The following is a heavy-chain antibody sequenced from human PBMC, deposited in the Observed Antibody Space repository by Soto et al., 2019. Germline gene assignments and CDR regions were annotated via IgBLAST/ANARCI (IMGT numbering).Heavy chain of an antibody. CDR2: INSDGSST. D-gene: IGHD2-21*02. V-gene: IGHV3-74*01. CDR3: ARFVVVTASNWFDP. J-gene: IGHJ5*02. Sequence: AGGSLRLSCATSGFTFSSYWMHWVRQAPGKGLVWVSRINSDGSSTSYADSVKGRFTISRDNAKNTLYLQMNSLRAEDTAVYYCARFVVVTASNWFDPWGQGTLVTVSS. CDR1: GFTFSSYW.